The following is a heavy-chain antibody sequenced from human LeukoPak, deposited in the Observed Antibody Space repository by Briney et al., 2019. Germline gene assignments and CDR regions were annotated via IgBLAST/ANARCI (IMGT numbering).Heavy chain of an antibody. CDR1: GGSISSYY. CDR2: IYYSGST. CDR3: ARHIDYGDYYDAFDI. V-gene: IGHV4-59*08. Sequence: PSETLSLTCTVSGGSISSYYWSWIRQPPGKGLEWIGYIYYSGSTNYNPSLKSRVTISVDTSKNQFSLKLSSVTAADTAVYYCARHIDYGDYYDAFDIWGQGTMVTVSS. D-gene: IGHD4-17*01. J-gene: IGHJ3*02.